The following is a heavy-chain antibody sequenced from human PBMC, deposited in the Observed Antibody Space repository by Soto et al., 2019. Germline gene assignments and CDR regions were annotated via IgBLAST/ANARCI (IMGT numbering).Heavy chain of an antibody. D-gene: IGHD3-22*01. V-gene: IGHV4-31*03. CDR3: ARDRSYDTSGYPPASDY. CDR1: GGSIRSGGYY. Sequence: PSETLSLTCTVAGGSIRSGGYYWSWIRQHPGKGLEWIGYIYYSGSTHYNPSLESRVTISVDTAKNHFSLKLSSVTAADMAVYYCARDRSYDTSGYPPASDYWGQGTLVTVSS. CDR2: IYYSGST. J-gene: IGHJ4*02.